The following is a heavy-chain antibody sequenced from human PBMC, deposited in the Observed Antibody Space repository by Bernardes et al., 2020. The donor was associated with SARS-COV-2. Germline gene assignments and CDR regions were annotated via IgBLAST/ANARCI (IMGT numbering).Heavy chain of an antibody. CDR3: ARRKKIQTSIAARLHYYYGMDV. D-gene: IGHD6-6*01. Sequence: SETLSLTCAVYGGSFSGYYWSWIRQPPGKGLEWIGEINHSGSTNYNPSLKSRVTISVDTSKNQFSLKLSSVTAADTAVYYCARRKKIQTSIAARLHYYYGMDVWGQGTTVTVSS. CDR1: GGSFSGYY. CDR2: INHSGST. J-gene: IGHJ6*02. V-gene: IGHV4-34*01.